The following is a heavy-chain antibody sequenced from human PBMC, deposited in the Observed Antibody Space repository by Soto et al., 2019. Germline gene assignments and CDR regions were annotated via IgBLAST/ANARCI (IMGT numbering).Heavy chain of an antibody. V-gene: IGHV1-8*01. CDR2: VNPNNGDT. CDR3: AKVSRKGSAIDFDY. Sequence: QVQLVQSGAELKKPGASVKVSCKASGYTFSNYDMNWVRQATGQGPEWIGWVNPNNGDTGYAQKFQGRLTLTTDISTTPAYMELTSLRSEDTAIYYCAKVSRKGSAIDFDYWGQGTLITVSS. J-gene: IGHJ4*02. D-gene: IGHD3-10*01. CDR1: GYTFSNYD.